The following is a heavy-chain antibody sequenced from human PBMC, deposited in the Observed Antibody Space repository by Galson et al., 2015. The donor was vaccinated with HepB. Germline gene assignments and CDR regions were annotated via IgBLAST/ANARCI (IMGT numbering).Heavy chain of an antibody. Sequence: SLRLSCAASGFTFSGYSMNWVRQAPGKGLEWVSSISSSSYIYYADSVKGRFTISRDNAKNSLYLQMNSLRAEDTAVYYCARGRAEFDYWGQGTLVTVSS. CDR2: ISSSSYI. CDR3: ARGRAEFDY. J-gene: IGHJ4*02. V-gene: IGHV3-21*01. CDR1: GFTFSGYS. D-gene: IGHD3-10*01.